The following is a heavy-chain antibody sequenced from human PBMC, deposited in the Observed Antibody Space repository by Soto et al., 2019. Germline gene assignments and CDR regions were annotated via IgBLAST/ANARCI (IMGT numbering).Heavy chain of an antibody. D-gene: IGHD5-12*01. V-gene: IGHV4-59*01. Sequence: QVQLQESGPGLVKPSETLSLTCTVSGGSIRSYYWTWIRQPPGKGLEWIGYIYYSGSTNYNPSLKSRVTISVDTSKNQFSLKLSSVTAADTAVYYCARDSKRGYSGYDKLDYWGQGTLVTVSS. CDR2: IYYSGST. CDR1: GGSIRSYY. CDR3: ARDSKRGYSGYDKLDY. J-gene: IGHJ4*02.